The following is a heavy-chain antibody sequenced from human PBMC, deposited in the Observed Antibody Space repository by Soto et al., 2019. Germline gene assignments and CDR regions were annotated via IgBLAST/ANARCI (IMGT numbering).Heavy chain of an antibody. J-gene: IGHJ4*02. CDR1: GFTISSYD. V-gene: IGHV3-30*18. CDR3: AKDTGADY. D-gene: IGHD3-10*01. CDR2: ISYDGSDQ. Sequence: QVQLVESGGGVVQPGRSLRLSCAASGFTISSYDMYWVRQAPGKGLEWVARISYDGSDQFYGDSVKGRFTISRDNSKNTLYLQMNSLRSEDTAVYYCAKDTGADYWGQGTVVTVS.